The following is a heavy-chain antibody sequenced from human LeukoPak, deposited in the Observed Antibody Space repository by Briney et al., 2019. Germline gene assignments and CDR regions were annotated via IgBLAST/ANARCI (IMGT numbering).Heavy chain of an antibody. Sequence: GASVKVSCKASGYTFTGYYMHWVRQAPGQGLEWMGWINPNSGGTNYAQKFQGRVTMTRDMSTSTVYMELSSLRSEDTAVYYCARAPPSYYYDSSGYFDYWGQGTLVTVSS. CDR1: GYTFTGYY. CDR2: INPNSGGT. V-gene: IGHV1-2*02. CDR3: ARAPPSYYYDSSGYFDY. J-gene: IGHJ4*02. D-gene: IGHD3-22*01.